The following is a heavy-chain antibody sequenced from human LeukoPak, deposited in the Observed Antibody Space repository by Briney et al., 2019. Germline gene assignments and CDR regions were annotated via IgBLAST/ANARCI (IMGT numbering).Heavy chain of an antibody. J-gene: IGHJ4*02. D-gene: IGHD7-27*01. Sequence: PSETLSLTCAVSGYSISSGYYWGWIRQPPGKGLEWIGSIYHSGSNYYKPSLKSRFTISIDTSKNQLSLHLSTVTAADTAVYYCVRPAGDPYFDYWGQGSLVTVSS. CDR1: GYSISSGYY. CDR3: VRPAGDPYFDY. CDR2: IYHSGSN. V-gene: IGHV4-38-2*01.